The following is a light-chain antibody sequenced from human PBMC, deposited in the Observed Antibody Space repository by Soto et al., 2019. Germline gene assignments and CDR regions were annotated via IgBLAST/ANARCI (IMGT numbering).Light chain of an antibody. CDR3: TSYTSSSTLDWV. CDR2: DVT. V-gene: IGLV2-14*03. CDR1: SSDVGGYNS. J-gene: IGLJ3*02. Sequence: QSVLTQPASVSGSPGQSITISCTGTSSDVGGYNSVSWYQQHPGKAPKLMIYDVTKRPSGVSNRFSGSKSGNTASLTISGLQAEDEADYYCTSYTSSSTLDWVFGGGTQLTVL.